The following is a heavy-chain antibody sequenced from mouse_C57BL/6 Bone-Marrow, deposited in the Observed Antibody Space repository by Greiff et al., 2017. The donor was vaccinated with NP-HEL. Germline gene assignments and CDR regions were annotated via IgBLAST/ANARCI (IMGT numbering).Heavy chain of an antibody. D-gene: IGHD4-1*01. J-gene: IGHJ3*01. CDR2: IWSGGST. Sequence: VQLQESGPGLVQPSQSLSITCTVSGFSLTSYGVHWVRQSPGKGLEWLGVIWSGGSTDYNAAFISRLSISKDNSKSQVFFKMNSLQADGTAIYYCARDSTGPFAYWGQGTLVTVSA. CDR3: ARDSTGPFAY. V-gene: IGHV2-2*01. CDR1: GFSLTSYG.